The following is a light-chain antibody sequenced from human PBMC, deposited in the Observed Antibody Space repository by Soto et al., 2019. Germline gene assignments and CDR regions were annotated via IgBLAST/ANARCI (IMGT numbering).Light chain of an antibody. J-gene: IGKJ3*01. CDR1: QSVTSNY. V-gene: IGKV3-20*01. Sequence: ENVLTQSPGTLSLSPGERATLSCRASQSVTSNYLAWYQQKPGQAPRLLIYGASSRATGIPDRFSGSGSGTDVALTISRLESEDFAVYYCQRSGSSPLTFGPGTRVDIK. CDR3: QRSGSSPLT. CDR2: GAS.